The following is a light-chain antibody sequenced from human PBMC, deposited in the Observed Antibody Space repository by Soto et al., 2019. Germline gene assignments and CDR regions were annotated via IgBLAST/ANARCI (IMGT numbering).Light chain of an antibody. CDR2: GAS. Sequence: EIVLTQSPGTLSLSPGERATLSCSASQSVSSSFLAWYQQKPGQAPRLLIYGASDRATGIPDRFRGSGSGTDFTLTITRLEPEDFAVYYCQQRNIWPPVTFGQGTRLEIK. CDR3: QQRNIWPPVT. V-gene: IGKV3D-20*02. J-gene: IGKJ5*01. CDR1: QSVSSSF.